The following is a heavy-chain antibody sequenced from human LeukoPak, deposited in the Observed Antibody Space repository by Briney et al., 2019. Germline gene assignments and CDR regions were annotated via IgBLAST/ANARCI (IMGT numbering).Heavy chain of an antibody. Sequence: GGSLRLSCEASGFTFSNYAMSWVRQAPGKGLEWVSVIYSGGSTYYADSVKGRFTISRDNSKNTLYLQMNSLRAEDTAVYYCARSESDSSGYSAYYFDYWGQGTLVTVSS. V-gene: IGHV3-66*02. CDR1: GFTFSNYA. CDR2: IYSGGST. CDR3: ARSESDSSGYSAYYFDY. J-gene: IGHJ4*02. D-gene: IGHD3-22*01.